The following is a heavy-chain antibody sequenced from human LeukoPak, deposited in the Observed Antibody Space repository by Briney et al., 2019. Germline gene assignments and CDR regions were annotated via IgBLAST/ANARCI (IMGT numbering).Heavy chain of an antibody. D-gene: IGHD2-15*01. V-gene: IGHV3-72*01. CDR3: ARPASRNDAFDI. J-gene: IGHJ3*02. Sequence: PGGSPRLSCAVSGLTFSDQYIDWVRQAPGKGLEWVGRSRNKANSYTTEYAASVKGRFTFSRDESKHSLYLQMDSLKTEDTAVYYCARPASRNDAFDIWGQGAMVTVSS. CDR1: GLTFSDQY. CDR2: SRNKANSYTT.